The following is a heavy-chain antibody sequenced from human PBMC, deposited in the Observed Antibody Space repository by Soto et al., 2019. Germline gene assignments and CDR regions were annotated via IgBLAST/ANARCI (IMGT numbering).Heavy chain of an antibody. Sequence: GASVKVSCKASGYTFTNYYMHWLRQAPGQGLEWMGWMNPRSGGSKYAQAFQDRVTMTRDASISTAYMEMTSLRHGDTAVYFCARSDYSTYNWFDPWGQGTLVTVSS. CDR1: GYTFTNYY. D-gene: IGHD4-4*01. CDR2: MNPRSGGS. V-gene: IGHV1-2*02. CDR3: ARSDYSTYNWFDP. J-gene: IGHJ5*02.